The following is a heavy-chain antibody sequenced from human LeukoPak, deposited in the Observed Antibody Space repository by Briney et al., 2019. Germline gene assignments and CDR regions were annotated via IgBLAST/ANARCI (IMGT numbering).Heavy chain of an antibody. CDR2: IYYSGST. D-gene: IGHD1-7*01. CDR3: ARRGELRGAFDI. CDR1: GGSISSYY. Sequence: PSETLSLTCTVSGGSISSYYWSWIRQPPGKGLEWIGYIYYSGSTNYNPSLKSRVTISVDTSKNQFSLKLSSVTAADTAVYYCARRGELRGAFDIWGQGTMVTVSS. J-gene: IGHJ3*02. V-gene: IGHV4-59*08.